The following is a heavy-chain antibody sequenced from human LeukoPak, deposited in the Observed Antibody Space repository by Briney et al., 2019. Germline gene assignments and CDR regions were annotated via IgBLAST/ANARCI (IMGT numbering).Heavy chain of an antibody. Sequence: SETLSLTCTVSGGSISSSSYYWGWIRQPPGKGLEWIGSIYHSGSTYYNPSLKSRVTISVDTSKNQFSLKLSSVTAADTAVYYCAREAQGWFDPWGQGTLVIVSS. J-gene: IGHJ5*02. CDR3: AREAQGWFDP. CDR2: IYHSGST. V-gene: IGHV4-39*07. CDR1: GGSISSSSYY.